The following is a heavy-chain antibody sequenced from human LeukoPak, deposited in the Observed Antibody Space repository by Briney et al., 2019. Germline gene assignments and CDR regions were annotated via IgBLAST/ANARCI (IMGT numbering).Heavy chain of an antibody. Sequence: GGSLRLSCAASGFTVSSNYMSWVRQAPGKGLEWVSVIYSGGSTYYADSVKGRFTISRDNSKNTLYLQMNSLRAEDTAVYYCTRDVRAARPPLYYYYYGMDVWGQGTTVTVSS. CDR2: IYSGGST. D-gene: IGHD6-6*01. CDR1: GFTVSSNY. CDR3: TRDVRAARPPLYYYYYGMDV. J-gene: IGHJ6*02. V-gene: IGHV3-53*01.